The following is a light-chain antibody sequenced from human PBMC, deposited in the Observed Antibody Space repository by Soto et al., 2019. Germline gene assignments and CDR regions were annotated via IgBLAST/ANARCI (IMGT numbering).Light chain of an antibody. CDR2: DAS. CDR3: QQYYSYWT. J-gene: IGKJ1*01. V-gene: IGKV1-33*01. Sequence: DVKMTQSPSSLYASVGDRVTITCQASQDISNYLNWYQQKPGKAPKLLIYDASNLETGVPSRFSGSGSGTDCTFIISILQTQAIATCYCQQYYSYWTFGQGTRWIS. CDR1: QDISNY.